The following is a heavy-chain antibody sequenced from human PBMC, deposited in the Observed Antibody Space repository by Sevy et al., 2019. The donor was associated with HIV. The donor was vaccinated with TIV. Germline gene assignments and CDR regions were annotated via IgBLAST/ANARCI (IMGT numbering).Heavy chain of an antibody. CDR1: GFTFSSYG. Sequence: GSLRLSCAASGFTFSSYGMHWVRQAPGKGLEWVAFIRYDGSNKYYADSVKGRFTISRDNSKNTLYLQMNSLRAEDTAVYYCAKDGRRGYYYDSSGFGFDYWGQGTLVTVSS. D-gene: IGHD3-22*01. CDR2: IRYDGSNK. V-gene: IGHV3-30*02. CDR3: AKDGRRGYYYDSSGFGFDY. J-gene: IGHJ4*02.